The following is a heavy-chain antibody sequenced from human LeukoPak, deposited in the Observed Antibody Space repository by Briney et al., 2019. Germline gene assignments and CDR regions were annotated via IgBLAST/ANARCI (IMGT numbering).Heavy chain of an antibody. J-gene: IGHJ4*02. CDR1: GGSISSGDYY. V-gene: IGHV4-30-4*01. CDR2: IYYSGST. CDR3: ARHHTSSKPIDY. D-gene: IGHD3-16*01. Sequence: SETLSLTCTVSGGSISSGDYYWSWIRQPPGKGLEWIGYIYYSGSTYYNPSLKSRVTISVDKSKNQLSLKLTSVTAADTAMYYCARHHTSSKPIDYWGQGTLVTVSS.